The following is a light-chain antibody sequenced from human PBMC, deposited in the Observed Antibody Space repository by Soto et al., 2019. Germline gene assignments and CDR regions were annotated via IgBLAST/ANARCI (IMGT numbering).Light chain of an antibody. J-gene: IGKJ2*02. CDR3: QQSYSILCT. V-gene: IGKV1-39*01. Sequence: DIQMTQSPSSLSASVGDRVTITCRASQSINRYLNWYQQKPGRAPKLLISAASSLQSGVPSRFSGSGSGTDFNLTISSLQREDSATYYCQQSYSILCTFGQGTKLEIK. CDR2: AAS. CDR1: QSINRY.